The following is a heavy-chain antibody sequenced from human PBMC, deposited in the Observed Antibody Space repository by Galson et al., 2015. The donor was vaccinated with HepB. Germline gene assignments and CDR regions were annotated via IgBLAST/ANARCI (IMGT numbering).Heavy chain of an antibody. D-gene: IGHD1-26*01. CDR1: GVGFSGCS. CDR2: ISSCGAGI. CDR3: AKDVFLWDRGGGALDI. Sequence: YLRLSCGASGVGFSGCSMNWGRQAPGGGVVWVSDISSCGAGIHYAASVKGRFTISIDNAKNSLSLQMNSVRAEDTAVYYCAKDVFLWDRGGGALDIWGQGTMVSVSS. J-gene: IGHJ3*02. V-gene: IGHV3-48*01.